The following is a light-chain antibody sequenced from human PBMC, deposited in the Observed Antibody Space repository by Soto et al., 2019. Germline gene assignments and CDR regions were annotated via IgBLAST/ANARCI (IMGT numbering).Light chain of an antibody. CDR3: QHYNNWPPWT. CDR1: QSVSSN. Sequence: EIVMTQSPATLSVSPGERATLSCRASQSVSSNLAWYQQKPGQAPRLLIYGASTRATGIPARFIDSGSGTEFTLTISSLQSEDFAVYYCQHYNNWPPWTFGQGTKVEIK. J-gene: IGKJ1*01. CDR2: GAS. V-gene: IGKV3-15*01.